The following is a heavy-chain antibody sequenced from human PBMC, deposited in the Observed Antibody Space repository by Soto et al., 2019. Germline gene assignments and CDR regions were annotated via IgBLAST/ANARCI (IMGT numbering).Heavy chain of an antibody. CDR2: ISAYNGNT. V-gene: IGHV1-18*01. CDR1: GYTFTSYV. Sequence: GASVKVSCKASGYTFTSYVISWVRQAPGQGLEWMGWISAYNGNTNYAQKLQGRVTMTTDTSTSTAYMELRSLRSDDTAVYYCATHPGVTQTSNPYFQHWGQGSLVTVSS. D-gene: IGHD2-2*01. J-gene: IGHJ1*01. CDR3: ATHPGVTQTSNPYFQH.